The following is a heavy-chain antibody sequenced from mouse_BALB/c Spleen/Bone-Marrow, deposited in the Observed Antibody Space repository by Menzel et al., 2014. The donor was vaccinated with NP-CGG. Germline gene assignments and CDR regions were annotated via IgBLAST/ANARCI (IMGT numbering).Heavy chain of an antibody. CDR3: AKGGNYRYDFDY. V-gene: IGHV1-14*01. CDR2: INPYNDGT. CDR1: GYTFTSYV. Sequence: VQLQQPGPELVKPGASVKMSCKASGYTFTSYVMHWVKQKPGQGLEWIGYINPYNDGTKYNEKFKGMAKLTSDRSSSTAYMELSSLTSEDSAVYYCAKGGNYRYDFDYWGQGTTLTVSS. J-gene: IGHJ2*01. D-gene: IGHD2-14*01.